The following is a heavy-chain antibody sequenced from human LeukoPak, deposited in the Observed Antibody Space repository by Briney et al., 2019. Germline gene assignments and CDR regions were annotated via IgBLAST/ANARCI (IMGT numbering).Heavy chain of an antibody. CDR2: IITVFGTP. CDR1: GYTFTGYY. D-gene: IGHD3-10*01. J-gene: IGHJ6*03. Sequence: GASVKVSCKASGYTFTGYYMHWVRQAPGQGLEWMGGIITVFGTPTYAQRFQGRVTVTADKSTSTTYLELSSLRSEDTAVYYCAVVSEVRGVIISNYYYYYMDVWGKGTTVTVSS. CDR3: AVVSEVRGVIISNYYYYYMDV. V-gene: IGHV1-69*06.